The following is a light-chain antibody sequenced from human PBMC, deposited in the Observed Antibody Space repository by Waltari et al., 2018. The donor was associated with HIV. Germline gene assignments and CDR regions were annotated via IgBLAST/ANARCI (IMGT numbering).Light chain of an antibody. CDR3: QQYGNSLLT. CDR2: GAS. Sequence: EIVLTQSPGPLSLSPGERATLSCRASQSVTSSYLAWYQQTPGQAPRLLIYGASSRATGIPDRFSGSGSGTDFTLTISRLEPEDFAVYYCQQYGNSLLTFGGGTKVEIK. V-gene: IGKV3-20*01. J-gene: IGKJ4*01. CDR1: QSVTSSY.